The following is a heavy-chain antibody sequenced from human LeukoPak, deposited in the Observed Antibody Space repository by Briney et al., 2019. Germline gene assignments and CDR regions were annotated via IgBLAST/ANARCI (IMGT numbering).Heavy chain of an antibody. D-gene: IGHD2-21*02. J-gene: IGHJ6*02. CDR1: GGSFSGYY. V-gene: IGHV4-34*01. CDR2: INHSGST. Sequence: SETLSLTCAVYGGSFSGYYWSWIRQPPGKGLEWIGEINHSGSTNYNPSLKSRVTISVDTSKNQFSLKLSSVTAADTAVYYCARSRPEYCGGDCPYYYGMDVWGQGTTVTVSS. CDR3: ARSRPEYCGGDCPYYYGMDV.